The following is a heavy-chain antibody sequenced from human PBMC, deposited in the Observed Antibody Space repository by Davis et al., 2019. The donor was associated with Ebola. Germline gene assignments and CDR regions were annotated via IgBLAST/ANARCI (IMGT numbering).Heavy chain of an antibody. CDR3: ARDGGRHYYYYYGMDV. D-gene: IGHD3-16*01. Sequence: GGSLRLSCTASGFTFGDYAMSWVRQAPGKGLEWVSYISSSSSTIYYADSVKGRFTISRDNAKNSLYLQMNSLRDEDTAVYYCARDGGRHYYYYYGMDVWGQGTTVTVSS. J-gene: IGHJ6*02. CDR2: ISSSSSTI. CDR1: GFTFGDYA. V-gene: IGHV3-48*02.